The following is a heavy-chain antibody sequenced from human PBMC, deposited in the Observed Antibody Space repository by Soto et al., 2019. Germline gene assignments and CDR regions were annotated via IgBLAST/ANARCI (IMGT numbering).Heavy chain of an antibody. J-gene: IGHJ3*02. D-gene: IGHD3-16*02. CDR1: GFTFSSYA. Sequence: GGSLRLSCAASGFTFSSYAMSWVRQAPGKGLEWVSAISGSGGSTYYADSVKGRFTISRDNSKNTLYLQVNSLRAEDTAVYYCAKEVDDYVWGSYRPYGAFDIWGQGTMVTVSS. V-gene: IGHV3-23*01. CDR3: AKEVDDYVWGSYRPYGAFDI. CDR2: ISGSGGST.